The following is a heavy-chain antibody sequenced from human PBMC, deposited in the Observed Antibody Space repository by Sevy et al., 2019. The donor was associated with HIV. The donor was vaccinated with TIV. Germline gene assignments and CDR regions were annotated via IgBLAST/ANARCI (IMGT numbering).Heavy chain of an antibody. V-gene: IGHV3-30-3*01. J-gene: IGHJ4*02. CDR1: GFTFSSYA. CDR2: ISYDGSNK. CDR3: AKTILAYGSGAAFDY. Sequence: GGSLRLSCAASGFTFSSYAMHWVRQAPGKGLEWVAVISYDGSNKYYADSVKGRFTISRDNSKKTLYRQMNSLRAEDTAVYYCAKTILAYGSGAAFDYWGQGTLVTVSS. D-gene: IGHD3-10*01.